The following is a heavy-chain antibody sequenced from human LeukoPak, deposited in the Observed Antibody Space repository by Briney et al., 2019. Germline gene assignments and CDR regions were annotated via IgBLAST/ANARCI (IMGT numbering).Heavy chain of an antibody. CDR2: IWYDGSNK. V-gene: IGHV3-33*01. D-gene: IGHD3-10*01. Sequence: GGSLRLSCAASGFTFSSYGMHWVRQAPGKGLEWVAVIWYDGSNKYYADSVKGRFTISRDNSKNTLYLQMNSLRAEDTAVHYCARAQPPLWFGESFNWFDPWGQGTLVTVSS. J-gene: IGHJ5*02. CDR3: ARAQPPLWFGESFNWFDP. CDR1: GFTFSSYG.